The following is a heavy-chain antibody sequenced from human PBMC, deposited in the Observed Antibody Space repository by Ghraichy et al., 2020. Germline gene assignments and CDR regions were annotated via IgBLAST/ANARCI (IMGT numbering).Heavy chain of an antibody. CDR3: AREYYDFWSGSFYYFDY. J-gene: IGHJ4*02. V-gene: IGHV3-7*01. CDR2: IKQDGSEK. D-gene: IGHD3-3*01. Sequence: GVLNISCAASGFTFSSYWMSWVRQAPGKGLEWVANIKQDGSEKYYVDSVKGRFTISRDNAKNSLYLQMNSLRAEDTAVYYCAREYYDFWSGSFYYFDYWGQGTLVTVSS. CDR1: GFTFSSYW.